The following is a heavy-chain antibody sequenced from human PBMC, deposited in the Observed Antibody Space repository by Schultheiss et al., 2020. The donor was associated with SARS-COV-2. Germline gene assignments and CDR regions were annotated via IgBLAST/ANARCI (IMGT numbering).Heavy chain of an antibody. V-gene: IGHV3-30*01. D-gene: IGHD7-27*01. J-gene: IGHJ4*02. CDR2: ISYDGSNK. CDR1: RFTFSSYA. Sequence: GESLKISCAASRFTFSSYAMNWVRQAPGKGPEWVAVISYDGSNKYYADSVKGRFTISRDSSKNTLYLQMNSLRGEDTAVYYCARGIHAWGSRRVLDYWGQGTLVTVSS. CDR3: ARGIHAWGSRRVLDY.